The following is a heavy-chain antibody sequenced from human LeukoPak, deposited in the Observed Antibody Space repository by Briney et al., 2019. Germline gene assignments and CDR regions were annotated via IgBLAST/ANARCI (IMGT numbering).Heavy chain of an antibody. D-gene: IGHD2-15*01. Sequence: GGSLRLSFAASGFTFSSYAMNWVRQTPGKGPEWVSAISGSGDTSYYADSVKGRFTMSIDNSKNTLYLQMHSLRAEDTAVYYCAKDPGGFVVTPIRYFQHWGQGALVTVSS. V-gene: IGHV3-23*01. J-gene: IGHJ1*01. CDR3: AKDPGGFVVTPIRYFQH. CDR2: ISGSGDTS. CDR1: GFTFSSYA.